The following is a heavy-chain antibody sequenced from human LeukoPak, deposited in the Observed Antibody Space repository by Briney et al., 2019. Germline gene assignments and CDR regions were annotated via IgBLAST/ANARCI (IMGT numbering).Heavy chain of an antibody. CDR1: GFTFSSYS. Sequence: GGSLRFSCAASGFTFSSYSMNWVRQAPGKGLESVSSISSSSSYIYYADSVKGRFTISRDNAKNSLYLQMNSLRAEDTAVYYCARDKTEYSSSPGDYWGQGTLVTVSS. D-gene: IGHD6-6*01. CDR3: ARDKTEYSSSPGDY. J-gene: IGHJ4*02. CDR2: ISSSSSYI. V-gene: IGHV3-21*01.